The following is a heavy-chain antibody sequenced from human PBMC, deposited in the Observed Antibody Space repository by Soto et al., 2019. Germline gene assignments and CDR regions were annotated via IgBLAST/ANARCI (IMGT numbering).Heavy chain of an antibody. CDR3: ARPLDTAMAPFDY. D-gene: IGHD5-18*01. CDR2: IYYSGST. V-gene: IGHV4-39*01. J-gene: IGHJ4*02. Sequence: SETLSLTCTVSGGSISSSSYCWGWIRQPPGKGLEWIGSIYYSGSTYYNPSLKSRVTISVDTSKNQFSLKLSSVTAADTAVYYCARPLDTAMAPFDYWGQGTLVTVSS. CDR1: GGSISSSSYC.